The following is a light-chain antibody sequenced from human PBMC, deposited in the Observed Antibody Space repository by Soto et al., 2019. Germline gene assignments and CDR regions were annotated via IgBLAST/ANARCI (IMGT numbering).Light chain of an antibody. CDR3: HKLPRLHGT. CDR1: QAVNTR. V-gene: IGKV3D-11*01. CDR2: LAS. J-gene: IGKJ1*01. Sequence: EIVLTQSPATLSSFPGYRVTLSCRASQAVNTRLAWDQHQPGQAPRLLIYLASNRAAVVPARFPGSRSGTDFTLTIRHVETENFAAYYCHKLPRLHGTFGQGS.